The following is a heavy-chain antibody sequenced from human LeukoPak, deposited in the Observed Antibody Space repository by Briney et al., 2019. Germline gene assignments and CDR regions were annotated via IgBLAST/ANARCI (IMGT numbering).Heavy chain of an antibody. CDR1: GGSFSGYY. V-gene: IGHV4-34*01. D-gene: IGHD3-9*01. J-gene: IGHJ4*02. CDR2: INHSGST. Sequence: PSETLSLTCAVYGGSFSGYYWSWIRQPPGKGLEWIGEINHSGSTNYNPSLKSRVTISVDTSKNQFSLKLSSVTAADTAVYYCASGLTGYDYWGQGTLVTVPS. CDR3: ASGLTGYDY.